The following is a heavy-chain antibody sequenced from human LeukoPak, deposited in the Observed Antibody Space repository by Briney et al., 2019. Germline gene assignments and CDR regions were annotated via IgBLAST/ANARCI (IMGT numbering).Heavy chain of an antibody. CDR3: AKDPGGSFSFDY. J-gene: IGHJ4*02. Sequence: PGGSLRLSCAASGFTFDDYAMHWVRQAPGKGLEWVAFIRYDGSNKYYADSVKGRFTISRDNSKNTLYLQMNSLRAEDTAVYYCAKDPGGSFSFDYWGQGTLVTVSS. CDR1: GFTFDDYA. D-gene: IGHD1-26*01. CDR2: IRYDGSNK. V-gene: IGHV3-30*02.